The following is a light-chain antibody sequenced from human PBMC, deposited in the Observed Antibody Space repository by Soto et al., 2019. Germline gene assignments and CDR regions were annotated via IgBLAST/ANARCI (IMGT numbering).Light chain of an antibody. CDR1: QGISKW. Sequence: DIQMTQSPSTLSASVGDRVTITCRASQGISKWLAWYQQKPGKAPKLLIYDASILESGVPSRFSGIGSGTDFTLTISSLQPDDFATYYCQQYNSYSSTFGQGTKV. V-gene: IGKV1-5*01. CDR2: DAS. J-gene: IGKJ1*01. CDR3: QQYNSYSST.